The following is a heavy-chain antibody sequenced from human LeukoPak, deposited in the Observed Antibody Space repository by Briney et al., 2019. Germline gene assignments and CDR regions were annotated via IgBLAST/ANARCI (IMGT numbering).Heavy chain of an antibody. V-gene: IGHV1-2*02. CDR2: INPNSGGT. CDR1: GYTFTGYY. CDR3: ARVLQTMGGGSCYSLRY. D-gene: IGHD2-15*01. Sequence: GASVKVSCKASGYTFTGYYMHRVRQAPGQGLEWMGWINPNSGGTNYAQKFQGRVTMTRDTSISTAYMELSRLRSDDTAVYYCARVLQTMGGGSCYSLRYWGQGTLVTVSS. J-gene: IGHJ4*02.